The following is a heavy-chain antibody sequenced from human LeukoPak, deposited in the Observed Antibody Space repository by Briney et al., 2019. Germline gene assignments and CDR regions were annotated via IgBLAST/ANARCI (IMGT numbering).Heavy chain of an antibody. D-gene: IGHD3-3*01. J-gene: IGHJ5*02. CDR2: IYYSGST. Sequence: SETLSLTCTVSGGSISSSSYYWGWIRQPPGKGLEWIGSIYYSGSTYYNPSLKSRVTISVDTSKNQFSLKLSSVTAADTAVYYCATSVWSGSYKGWFDPWGQGTLVTVSS. V-gene: IGHV4-39*01. CDR1: GGSISSSSYY. CDR3: ATSVWSGSYKGWFDP.